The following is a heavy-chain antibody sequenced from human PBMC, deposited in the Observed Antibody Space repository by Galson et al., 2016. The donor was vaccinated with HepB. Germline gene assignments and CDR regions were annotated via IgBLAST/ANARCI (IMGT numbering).Heavy chain of an antibody. CDR3: ARIPTDSYHWYLDL. J-gene: IGHJ2*01. V-gene: IGHV3-53*05. Sequence: SLRLSCAASGFTLRDNYMNWVRQAPGKGLEWVSVLYSGGATYYADSVRGRFTISRDNSNRLSLQMNSLKADDTAVYFCARIPTDSYHWYLDLWGRGTLVTVSS. CDR1: GFTLRDNY. CDR2: LYSGGAT. D-gene: IGHD1-26*01.